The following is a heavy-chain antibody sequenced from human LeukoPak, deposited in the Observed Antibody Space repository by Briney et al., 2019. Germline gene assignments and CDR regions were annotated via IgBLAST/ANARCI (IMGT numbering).Heavy chain of an antibody. J-gene: IGHJ4*02. CDR3: ARFPPPYYYDSSGYFDY. CDR1: GGSISSGGYY. V-gene: IGHV4-31*03. Sequence: SETLSLTCTVSGGSISSGGYYWSWIRQHPGKGLEWIGYIYYSGSTYYNPSLKSRVTISVDTSKNQFSLKLSSVTAADTAVCYCARFPPPYYYDSSGYFDYWGQGTLVTVSS. CDR2: IYYSGST. D-gene: IGHD3-22*01.